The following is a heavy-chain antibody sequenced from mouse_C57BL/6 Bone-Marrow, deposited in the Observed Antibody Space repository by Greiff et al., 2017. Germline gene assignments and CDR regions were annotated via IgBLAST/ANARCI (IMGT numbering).Heavy chain of an antibody. CDR2: IYPRSGNT. CDR1: GYTFTSYG. J-gene: IGHJ3*01. Sequence: QVQLQQSGAELARPGASVKLSCKASGYTFTSYGISWVKQRTGQGLEWIGEIYPRSGNTYYNEKFKGKATLTADKSSSTAYMELRSLTSEDSAVYFCARRGNTCWWFAYWGQGTLVTVSA. CDR3: ARRGNTCWWFAY. V-gene: IGHV1-81*01.